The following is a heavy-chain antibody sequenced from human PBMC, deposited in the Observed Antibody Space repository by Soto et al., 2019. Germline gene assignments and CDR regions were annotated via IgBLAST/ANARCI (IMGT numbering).Heavy chain of an antibody. J-gene: IGHJ4*02. CDR1: GGSISSYY. D-gene: IGHD6-19*01. V-gene: IGHV4-59*08. CDR3: ARLSPSSGWESDY. Sequence: PSETLSLTCTVSGGSISSYYWTWVRQAPGKGLEWIGYIYNSGTTYYNPSLKSRVTISVDTSKNQFSLKLSSVTAADTAVYYCARLSPSSGWESDYWGQGTLVTVSS. CDR2: IYNSGTT.